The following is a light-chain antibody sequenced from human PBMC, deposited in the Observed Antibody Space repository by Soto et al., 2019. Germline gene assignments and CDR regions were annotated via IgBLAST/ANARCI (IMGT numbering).Light chain of an antibody. J-gene: IGKJ4*01. CDR1: QGIGDT. CDR2: DTS. Sequence: EVVMKQSRDTRSVFPGEGATLSCRASQGIGDTLAWYQHKPGQTPRLLIYDTSTRATGVPTRFSGSRSGAEFTLTINSLQSEDFAVYYCQPYNNWPLTFGGGTKVDIK. V-gene: IGKV3-15*01. CDR3: QPYNNWPLT.